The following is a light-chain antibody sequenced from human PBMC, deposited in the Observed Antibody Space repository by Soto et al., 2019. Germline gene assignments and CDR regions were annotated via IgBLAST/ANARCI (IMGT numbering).Light chain of an antibody. CDR2: DAS. Sequence: EIVLTQSPATLSLSPGDRATLACRASQSVSSYLAWYQQKPGQAPRLLIYDASNMPTGIPARFSGSGSGTDFTLTISSLQPEDFAAYYCQKHSSGPHTFGGGTKLEIK. J-gene: IGKJ2*01. CDR3: QKHSSGPHT. CDR1: QSVSSY. V-gene: IGKV3-11*01.